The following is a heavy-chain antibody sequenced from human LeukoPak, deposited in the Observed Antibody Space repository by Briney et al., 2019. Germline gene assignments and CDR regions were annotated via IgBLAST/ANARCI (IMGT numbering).Heavy chain of an antibody. D-gene: IGHD6-13*01. CDR3: ARYSSSWTDYYCYYGMDV. J-gene: IGHJ6*02. V-gene: IGHV1-69*13. CDR1: GGTFSSYA. Sequence: ASVKVSCKASGGTFSSYAISWVRQAPGQGLEWMGGIIPIFGTANYAQKFQGRVTITADESTSTAYMELSSLRSEDTAVYYCARYSSSWTDYYCYYGMDVWGQGTTVTASS. CDR2: IIPIFGTA.